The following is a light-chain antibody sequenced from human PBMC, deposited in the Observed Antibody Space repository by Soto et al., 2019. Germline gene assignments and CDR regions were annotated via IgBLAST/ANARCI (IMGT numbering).Light chain of an antibody. CDR1: ESVSSN. J-gene: IGKJ1*01. CDR3: QQYGSPWT. Sequence: EVVMTQSPATLSVSPGERATLSCRASESVSSNLAWYQQRPVQAPRLVIYVASTRATGIPARFSGGGSGTDFTLTISRLEPEDFAVYYCQQYGSPWTFGQGTKVDIK. V-gene: IGKV3-15*01. CDR2: VAS.